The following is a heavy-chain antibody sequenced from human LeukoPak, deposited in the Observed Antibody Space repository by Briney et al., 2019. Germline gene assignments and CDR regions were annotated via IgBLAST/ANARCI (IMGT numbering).Heavy chain of an antibody. V-gene: IGHV3-48*03. CDR3: ASLPLYYYDSQPNFDY. CDR2: ISSSGSTI. CDR1: GFTFSSYE. J-gene: IGHJ4*02. Sequence: GGSLRLSCAASGFTFSSYEMNWVRQAPGKGLEWVSYISSSGSTIYYADSVKGRFTISRDNAKNSLYLQMNSLRAEDTAVYYCASLPLYYYDSQPNFDYWGQGTLVTVSS. D-gene: IGHD3-22*01.